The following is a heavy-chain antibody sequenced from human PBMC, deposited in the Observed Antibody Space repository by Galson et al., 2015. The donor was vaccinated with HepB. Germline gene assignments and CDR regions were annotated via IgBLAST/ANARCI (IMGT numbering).Heavy chain of an antibody. CDR2: INPNSGGT. J-gene: IGHJ1*01. V-gene: IGHV1-2*04. Sequence: SVKVSCKASGYTFTGYHMHWVRQAPGQGLEWMGWINPNSGGTNYAQKFQGWVTMTRDTSISTAYMELSRLRSDDTAVYYCASGDSAAAGPGYFQHWGQGTLVTVSS. D-gene: IGHD6-13*01. CDR3: ASGDSAAAGPGYFQH. CDR1: GYTFTGYH.